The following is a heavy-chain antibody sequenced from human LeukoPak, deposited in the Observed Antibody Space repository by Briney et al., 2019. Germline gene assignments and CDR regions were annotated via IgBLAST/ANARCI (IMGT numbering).Heavy chain of an antibody. CDR1: GFTFSSYA. V-gene: IGHV3-66*01. D-gene: IGHD6-13*01. CDR2: IYSGGST. CDR3: ARVDSSSWSGPFDY. J-gene: IGHJ4*02. Sequence: PGGSLRLSCAASGFTFSSYAMSWVRQAPGKGLEWVSVIYSGGSTYYADSVKGRFTISRDNSKNTLYLQMNSLRAEDTAVYYCARVDSSSWSGPFDYWGQGTLVTVSS.